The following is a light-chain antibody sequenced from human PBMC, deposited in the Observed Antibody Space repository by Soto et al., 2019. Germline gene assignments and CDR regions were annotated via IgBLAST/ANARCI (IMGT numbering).Light chain of an antibody. J-gene: IGKJ1*01. CDR3: QQYNSS. Sequence: DIQMTQSPSTLSAAVGDRVTITCRASQSISSWLAWYQQKPGKAPKLLIYDASSLESGVPSRFSGSGSGTELTLTISSLQPDDFATYYCQQYNSSFGQGTKVEIK. CDR1: QSISSW. CDR2: DAS. V-gene: IGKV1-5*01.